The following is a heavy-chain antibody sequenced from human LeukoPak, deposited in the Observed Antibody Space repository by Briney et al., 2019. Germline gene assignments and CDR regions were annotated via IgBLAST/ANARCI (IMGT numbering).Heavy chain of an antibody. D-gene: IGHD3-16*01. Sequence: PGGSLRLSCAASGFTFSESWMSWARQAPGKGLEWVANMNQDGSEKDYVDSVKGRFTITRDNARKSLYLQMSSLRVEDTAVYYCATYSHWVAGDVWGQGTTVTVSS. CDR1: GFTFSESW. J-gene: IGHJ6*02. CDR2: MNQDGSEK. V-gene: IGHV3-7*01. CDR3: ATYSHWVAGDV.